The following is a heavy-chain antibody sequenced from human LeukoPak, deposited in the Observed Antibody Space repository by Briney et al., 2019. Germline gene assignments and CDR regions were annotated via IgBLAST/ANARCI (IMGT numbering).Heavy chain of an antibody. J-gene: IGHJ5*02. CDR3: ARDPCSGDACYNWFDP. CDR1: GFTFSSYA. V-gene: IGHV3-30-3*01. CDR2: ISYDGSNK. D-gene: IGHD2-15*01. Sequence: TGGSLRLSCAASGFTFSSYAMHWVRQAPGKGLEWVAVISYDGSNKYYADSVKGRFTISRDNSMNTLYLQMNSLRAEDTAVYYCARDPCSGDACYNWFDPWGQGTLVTVSS.